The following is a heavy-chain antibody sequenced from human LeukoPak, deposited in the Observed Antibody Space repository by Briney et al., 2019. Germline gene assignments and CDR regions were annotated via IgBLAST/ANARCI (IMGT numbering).Heavy chain of an antibody. D-gene: IGHD2-15*01. CDR2: ISAYSGNT. CDR3: AVNGSGGSCYPGTLDY. Sequence: AAVKVTCKASGYTFTCYGISWVRQAPAQGLEWMGWISAYSGNTNYAQKLQGRVTMTTDTSTSTAYMELRSLRSDDTAVYDCAVNGSGGSCYPGTLDYWGQGTLVTVSS. V-gene: IGHV1-18*01. CDR1: GYTFTCYG. J-gene: IGHJ4*02.